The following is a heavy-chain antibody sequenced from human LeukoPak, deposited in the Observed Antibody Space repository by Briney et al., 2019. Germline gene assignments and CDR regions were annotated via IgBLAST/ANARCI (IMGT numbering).Heavy chain of an antibody. CDR1: GFAFNMFA. V-gene: IGHV3-23*01. D-gene: IGHD2-15*01. J-gene: IGHJ4*02. Sequence: PGGSLRLSCAGTGFAFNMFAIDWVRQAPGKGLEWVSGLSRGGSTTNYADSVKGRFTISRDKSQNSVFIQLNSLRPEDTAVYYCARQQRIRHCSEGVCTEGYYFDYWGQGTLVTVSS. CDR2: LSRGGSTT. CDR3: ARQQRIRHCSEGVCTEGYYFDY.